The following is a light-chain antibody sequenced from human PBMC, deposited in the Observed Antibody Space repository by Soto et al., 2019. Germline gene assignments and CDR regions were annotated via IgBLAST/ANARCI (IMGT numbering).Light chain of an antibody. V-gene: IGKV3-11*01. CDR3: QQRFNWPIT. J-gene: IGKJ5*01. Sequence: EIVLTQSPATLSLSPGERATLSCRASQSVTNYLAWYQQKPGQAPRLLISEASSRATGIPARFSGSGSGTDFTLTISSLEPEDFAVYYCQQRFNWPITFGQGTRLESK. CDR1: QSVTNY. CDR2: EAS.